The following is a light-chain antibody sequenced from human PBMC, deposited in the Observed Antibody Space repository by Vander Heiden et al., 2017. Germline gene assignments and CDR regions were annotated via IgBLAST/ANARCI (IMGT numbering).Light chain of an antibody. CDR2: EVN. V-gene: IGLV2-8*01. J-gene: IGLJ2*01. CDR1: SSDIGGYNY. Sequence: QSALTQPPSASGSPGRSVTISCTGTSSDIGGYNYVSWYQQHPGKAPKLMIYEVNKRPSGVPDRFSGSKSANTASLTVSGLQTEDEADYYCSSYAGSNIWIFGGGTKLTVL. CDR3: SSYAGSNIWI.